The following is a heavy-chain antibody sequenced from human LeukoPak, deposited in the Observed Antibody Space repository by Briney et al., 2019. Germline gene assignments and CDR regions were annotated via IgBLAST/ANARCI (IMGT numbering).Heavy chain of an antibody. CDR3: ARSAVLRNFDWLGTDPVGRRGMDV. CDR1: GYTFTSYD. CDR2: MNPNSGNT. V-gene: IGHV1-8*01. D-gene: IGHD3-9*01. Sequence: ASVKVSCKASGYTFTSYDINWVRQATGQGLEWMGWMNPNSGNTGYAQKFQGRVTMTRNTSISTAYMELSSLRSEDTAVYYCARSAVLRNFDWLGTDPVGRRGMDVWGQGTTVTVSS. J-gene: IGHJ6*02.